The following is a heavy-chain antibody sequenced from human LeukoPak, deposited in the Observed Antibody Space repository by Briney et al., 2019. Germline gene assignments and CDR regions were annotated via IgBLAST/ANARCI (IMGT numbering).Heavy chain of an antibody. D-gene: IGHD3-22*01. V-gene: IGHV5-51*01. CDR2: IYPYDSDT. J-gene: IGHJ3*02. Sequence: GESLKISCKASGYSLTSSWIGWVRQMPGKGLEWMGIIYPYDSDTRYGPSFQGQVTISADKSINTAYLQWSSLKASDTAIYYFARYDSSETNDAFDIWGQGTMVTVSS. CDR3: ARYDSSETNDAFDI. CDR1: GYSLTSSW.